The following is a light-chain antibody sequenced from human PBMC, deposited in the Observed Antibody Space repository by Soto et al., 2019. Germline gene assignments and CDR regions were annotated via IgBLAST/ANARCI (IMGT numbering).Light chain of an antibody. CDR3: QQDGNSPRVT. J-gene: IGKJ4*01. CDR1: QSVTSDY. Sequence: EIGLTQSPGTLSLSPGERAPLSCRASQSVTSDYLALYQQKPGQPPRLLIYGSSIRATGIPDRFTGSGSGTDFTITISRLEPEDFAVYYCQQDGNSPRVTFGGGTKVEI. V-gene: IGKV3-20*01. CDR2: GSS.